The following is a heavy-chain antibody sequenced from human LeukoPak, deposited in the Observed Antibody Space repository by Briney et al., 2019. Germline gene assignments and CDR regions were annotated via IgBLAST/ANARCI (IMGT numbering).Heavy chain of an antibody. CDR3: ARPLYCSGGSCHSAYYYYYYMVV. V-gene: IGHV3-23*01. J-gene: IGHJ6*03. CDR1: GFTFSNYA. Sequence: PGGSLRLSCAASGFTFSNYAMSWVRQAPGKGLDWVSTISGSGGSTYYADFVKGRFTISRDNAKNSLYLQINSLRAEDTAVYYCARPLYCSGGSCHSAYYYYYYMVVWGKGTTVTVSS. CDR2: ISGSGGST. D-gene: IGHD2-15*01.